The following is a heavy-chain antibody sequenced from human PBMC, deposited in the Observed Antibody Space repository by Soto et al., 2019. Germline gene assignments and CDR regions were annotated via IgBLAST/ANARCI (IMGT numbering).Heavy chain of an antibody. V-gene: IGHV3-23*01. Sequence: EVQLLESGGGLVQPGGSLRLSCAASGFTFSSYAISWVRQAPGKGLEWVSAISGSGGSTYYADSVKGRFTISRDNSKSTLYLQMSSLIAEDTAVYYCAKIVVVPNSDYWGQGTLVTVSS. CDR1: GFTFSSYA. CDR3: AKIVVVPNSDY. CDR2: ISGSGGST. D-gene: IGHD3-22*01. J-gene: IGHJ4*02.